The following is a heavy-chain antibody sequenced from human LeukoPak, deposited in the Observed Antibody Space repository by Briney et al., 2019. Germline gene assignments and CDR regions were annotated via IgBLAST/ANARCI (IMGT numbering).Heavy chain of an antibody. CDR1: GYTFTSYG. CDR3: AREIVATITYDY. CDR2: ISAYNGNT. Sequence: ASVKVSCKASGYTFTSYGISWVRQAPGQGLEWMGWISAYNGNTNYAQKLQVRVTMTTDTSTSTAYMELRSLSSDDTGVYYCAREIVATITYDYWGQGTLVTVSS. V-gene: IGHV1-18*01. D-gene: IGHD5-12*01. J-gene: IGHJ4*02.